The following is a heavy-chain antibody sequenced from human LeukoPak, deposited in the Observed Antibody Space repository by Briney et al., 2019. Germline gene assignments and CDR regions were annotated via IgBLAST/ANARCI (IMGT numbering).Heavy chain of an antibody. CDR1: GFTFSSYG. D-gene: IGHD6-13*01. CDR2: FDPEDGET. Sequence: GGSLRLSCAASGFTFSSYGMHWVRQAPGKGLEWMGGFDPEDGETIYAQKFQGRVTMTEDTSTDTAYMELSSLRSEDTAVYYCATGYSSSSDYWGQGTLVTVSS. V-gene: IGHV1-24*01. J-gene: IGHJ4*02. CDR3: ATGYSSSSDY.